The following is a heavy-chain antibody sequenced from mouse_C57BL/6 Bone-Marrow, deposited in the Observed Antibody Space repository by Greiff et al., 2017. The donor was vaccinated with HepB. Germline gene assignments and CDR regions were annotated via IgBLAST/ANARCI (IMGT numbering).Heavy chain of an antibody. CDR3: AVYYYGSSLWFAY. D-gene: IGHD1-1*01. CDR2: IYPGSGNT. V-gene: IGHV1-76*01. J-gene: IGHJ3*01. CDR1: GYTFTDYY. Sequence: VKLMESGAELVRPGASVKLSCKASGYTFTDYYINWVKQRPGQGLEWIARIYPGSGNTYYNEKFKGKATLTAEKSSSTAYMQLSSLTSEDSAVYFCAVYYYGSSLWFAYWGQGTLVTVSA.